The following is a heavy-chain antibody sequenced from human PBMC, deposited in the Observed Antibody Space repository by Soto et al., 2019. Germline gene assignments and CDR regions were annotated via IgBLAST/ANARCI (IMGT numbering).Heavy chain of an antibody. J-gene: IGHJ6*03. CDR1: GFTFSSYN. D-gene: IGHD3-9*01. V-gene: IGHV3-21*01. CDR3: ARDPHDYDIDYYYYMDV. CDR2: ISSSSSYI. Sequence: EVHLVESGGGLVKPGGSLRLSCAASGFTFSSYNMNWVRQAPGKGLEWVSSISSSSSYIYYADSVKGRFTISRDNAKNSLYLQMNSPRAEDTAVYYCARDPHDYDIDYYYYMDVWGKGTTVTVSS.